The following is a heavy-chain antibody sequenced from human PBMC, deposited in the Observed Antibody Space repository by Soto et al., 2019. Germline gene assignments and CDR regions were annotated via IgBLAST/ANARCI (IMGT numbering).Heavy chain of an antibody. D-gene: IGHD5-18*01. J-gene: IGHJ5*02. V-gene: IGHV6-1*01. CDR2: TYYRSKWYN. Sequence: PSQTLSLTCAISGDSVSTNSATWDWIRQSPSRGLEWLGRTYYRSKWYNDYAVSVKGRITINPDTSNNQLSLQMNSLRAEDTAVYYCARDVRVQLWSNWFDPWGQGTLVTVSS. CDR1: GDSVSTNSAT. CDR3: ARDVRVQLWSNWFDP.